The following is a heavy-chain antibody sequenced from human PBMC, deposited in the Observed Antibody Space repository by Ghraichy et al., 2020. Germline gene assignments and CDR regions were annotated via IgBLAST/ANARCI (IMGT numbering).Heavy chain of an antibody. CDR2: ISGSGGST. CDR1: GFTFSSYA. Sequence: GGSLRLSCAASGFTFSSYAMSWVRQAPGKGLEWVSAISGSGGSTYYADSVKGRFTISRDNSKNPLYLQMNSLRAEDTAVYYCAKHIQMITFGGAHPNWFDPWGQGTLVTVSS. J-gene: IGHJ5*02. V-gene: IGHV3-23*01. D-gene: IGHD3-16*01. CDR3: AKHIQMITFGGAHPNWFDP.